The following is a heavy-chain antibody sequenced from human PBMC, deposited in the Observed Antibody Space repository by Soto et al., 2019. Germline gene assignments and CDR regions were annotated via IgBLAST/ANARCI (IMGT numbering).Heavy chain of an antibody. J-gene: IGHJ1*01. CDR1: GFTFEDYA. CDR2: ISWNSGKI. V-gene: IGHV3-9*01. CDR3: AKMVRWDSSGYYQGGFIC. D-gene: IGHD3-22*01. Sequence: EMHLVESGGGLVQPGRSLTISCAASGFTFEDYAMHWVRQAPGKGLEWVSGISWNSGKIIYADSVKGRFTISRDNAKNSLYLQMNSLRPEDTALYYCAKMVRWDSSGYYQGGFICGAQGTLVTVSS.